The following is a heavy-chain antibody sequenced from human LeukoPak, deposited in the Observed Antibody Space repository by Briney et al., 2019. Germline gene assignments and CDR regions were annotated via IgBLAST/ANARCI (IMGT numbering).Heavy chain of an antibody. CDR3: AKEAGERRQQQAADY. Sequence: GGSLRLSCAATGFTFSTYALSWVRQAPGKGREGVSSISGRGGYKFYADSVEGRFTISRDNSKNTLYQQMNSLKADDTAIYYCAKEAGERRQQQAADYWGQGSLVTVSS. J-gene: IGHJ4*02. CDR2: ISGRGGYK. V-gene: IGHV3-23*01. D-gene: IGHD1-1*01. CDR1: GFTFSTYA.